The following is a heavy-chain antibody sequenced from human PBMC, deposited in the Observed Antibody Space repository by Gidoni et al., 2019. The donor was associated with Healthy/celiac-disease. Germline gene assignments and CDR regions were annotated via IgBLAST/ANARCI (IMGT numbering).Heavy chain of an antibody. V-gene: IGHV3-43*01. J-gene: IGHJ6*02. CDR3: AKDNSYYDSSGYYSYGMDV. CDR1: GFTFDAHT. Sequence: EVQLVASGGVVVQPGGSLRLSWGASGFTFDAHTMHWVRQAPGKGLEWVSLISWDGGSTYYADSVKGRFTISRDNSKNSLYLQMNSLRTEDTAVYYCAKDNSYYDSSGYYSYGMDVWGQGTTVTVSS. D-gene: IGHD3-22*01. CDR2: ISWDGGST.